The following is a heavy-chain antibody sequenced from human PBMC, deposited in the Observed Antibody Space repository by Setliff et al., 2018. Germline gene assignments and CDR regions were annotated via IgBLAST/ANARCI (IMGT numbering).Heavy chain of an antibody. CDR2: TIPMFGTT. Sequence: SVKVSCKASGATFSSYGISWVRQAPGQGLEWMGGTIPMFGTTEYAQKFQGRLTIITDESTNTAFMQLSSLRSDDTAVYFCARGYYNFLSGYYTPYYFDYWGQGTLVTVSS. CDR1: GATFSSYG. CDR3: ARGYYNFLSGYYTPYYFDY. J-gene: IGHJ4*02. V-gene: IGHV1-69*05. D-gene: IGHD3-3*01.